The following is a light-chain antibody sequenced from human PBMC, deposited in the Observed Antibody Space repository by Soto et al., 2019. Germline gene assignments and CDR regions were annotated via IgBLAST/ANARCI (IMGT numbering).Light chain of an antibody. CDR2: KAS. J-gene: IGKJ4*01. CDR1: QCISRW. V-gene: IGKV1-5*03. Sequence: DIQMTQSPSTLSASVGDRVTITCRASQCISRWLAWYQQRPGKAPKLLIYKASTLEGGVPSRFSASGSGTDFTLTISSLQPDDLATYFCLQYTVYPLTFGGGTKVEIK. CDR3: LQYTVYPLT.